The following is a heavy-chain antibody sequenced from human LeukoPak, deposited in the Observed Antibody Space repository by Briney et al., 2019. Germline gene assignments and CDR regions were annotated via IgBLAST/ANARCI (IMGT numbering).Heavy chain of an antibody. V-gene: IGHV1-2*02. CDR1: GYTFTGYY. J-gene: IGHJ3*02. CDR3: ARAGVWDYSDSSGYHNAAFDI. CDR2: INPNSGGT. D-gene: IGHD3-22*01. Sequence: ASVKVSCKASGYTFTGYYMHWVRQAPGQGLEWMGWINPNSGGTNYAQKFQGRVTVARDTSISTAYMDLSRLRSDDTAVYYCARAGVWDYSDSSGYHNAAFDIWGQGTMVTVSS.